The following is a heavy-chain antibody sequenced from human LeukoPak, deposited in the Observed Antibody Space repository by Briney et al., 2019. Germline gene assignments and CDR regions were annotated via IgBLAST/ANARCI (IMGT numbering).Heavy chain of an antibody. D-gene: IGHD1-14*01. Sequence: GGSLRLSCAASGFTFSSYGMHWVRQAPGKGLEWVAVISYDGSNENYADSVKGRFTISRDNTKNTLYVQMNSLRAEDTALYCCARDFRTNYYYYMDVWGKGTTVTVSS. V-gene: IGHV3-30*03. CDR1: GFTFSSYG. CDR3: ARDFRTNYYYYMDV. CDR2: ISYDGSNE. J-gene: IGHJ6*03.